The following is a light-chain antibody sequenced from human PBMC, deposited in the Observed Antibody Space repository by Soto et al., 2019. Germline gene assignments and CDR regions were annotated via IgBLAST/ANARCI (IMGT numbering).Light chain of an antibody. CDR3: CSYAGSGTDNYV. V-gene: IGLV2-23*01. Sequence: QSALTQPASVSGSPGQSITISCTGTSSDIGTYNLVSWYQHYPGKAPKLMIYEGIKRPSGVSNRFSGSKSGNTAFLTISGLQAEDEADDYCCSYAGSGTDNYVFGSGTKVTVL. J-gene: IGLJ1*01. CDR2: EGI. CDR1: SSDIGTYNL.